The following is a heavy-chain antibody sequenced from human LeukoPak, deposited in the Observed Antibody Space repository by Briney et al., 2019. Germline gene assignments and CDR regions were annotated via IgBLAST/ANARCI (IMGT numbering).Heavy chain of an antibody. Sequence: QPGGTLRLSCAASGFTFSSYGMSWVRQAPGKGLQWVSVFIVSGSSTYYADSVKGRFTISRDNARNTLYLQMNSLRAEDTAVYYCARWYYYETSGLYYGSFDNWGQGTLVTVSS. CDR1: GFTFSSYG. J-gene: IGHJ5*02. V-gene: IGHV3-23*01. D-gene: IGHD3-22*01. CDR3: ARWYYYETSGLYYGSFDN. CDR2: FIVSGSST.